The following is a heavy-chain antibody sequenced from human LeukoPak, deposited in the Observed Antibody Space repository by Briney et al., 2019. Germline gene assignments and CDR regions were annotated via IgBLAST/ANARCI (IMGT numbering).Heavy chain of an antibody. CDR2: IYHSGST. Sequence: PSGTLSLTCAVSGGSISSSNWWSWVRQPSGKGLEWIGEIYHSGSTNYNPSLKSRVTISVDKSKNQFSLKLSSVTAADTAVYYCARVRGSPGFAAVPKYFDYWGQGTLVTVSS. CDR1: GGSISSSNW. V-gene: IGHV4-4*02. D-gene: IGHD3-10*01. CDR3: ARVRGSPGFAAVPKYFDY. J-gene: IGHJ4*02.